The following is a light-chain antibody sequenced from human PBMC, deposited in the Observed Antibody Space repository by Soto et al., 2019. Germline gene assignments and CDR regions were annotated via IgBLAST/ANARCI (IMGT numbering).Light chain of an antibody. Sequence: QSMLTQPPSVSAAPEQKVTISCSGGSSNLGINFVSWYQQFPGGVPKLLIYENNKRPSGIPDRFSGAKSGTSATLDITGLQAGDEADYYCATWDGSLSVGVFGGGTKLTVL. V-gene: IGLV1-51*02. CDR1: SSNLGINF. J-gene: IGLJ1*01. CDR2: ENN. CDR3: ATWDGSLSVGV.